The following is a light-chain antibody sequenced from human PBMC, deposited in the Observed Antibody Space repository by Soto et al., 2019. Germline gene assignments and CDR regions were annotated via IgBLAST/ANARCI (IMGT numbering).Light chain of an antibody. Sequence: QSVLTQPRSVSGSPGQSVTISCTGTSSDVGGYNYVSWYQQHPGKAPKVMIYDVSTRPSGVPDRFSGSKSGNTASLTISGLQADDEADYYCCSYAGSYTLVFGGGTKLTVL. CDR2: DVS. J-gene: IGLJ3*02. V-gene: IGLV2-11*01. CDR3: CSYAGSYTLV. CDR1: SSDVGGYNY.